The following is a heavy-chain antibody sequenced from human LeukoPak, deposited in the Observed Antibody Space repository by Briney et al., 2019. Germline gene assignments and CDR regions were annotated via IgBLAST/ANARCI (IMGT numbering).Heavy chain of an antibody. CDR1: GYSFTSYW. V-gene: IGHV5-51*01. J-gene: IGHJ4*02. CDR3: ARLPPGDSSGWYYFDY. Sequence: GESLKISCKGSGYSFTSYWIGWVRQMPGKGLEWMGIIYPGDSDTRYSPSFQGQVTISADKSISPAYLQWSSLKASDTAMYYCARLPPGDSSGWYYFDYWGQGTLVTVSS. D-gene: IGHD6-19*01. CDR2: IYPGDSDT.